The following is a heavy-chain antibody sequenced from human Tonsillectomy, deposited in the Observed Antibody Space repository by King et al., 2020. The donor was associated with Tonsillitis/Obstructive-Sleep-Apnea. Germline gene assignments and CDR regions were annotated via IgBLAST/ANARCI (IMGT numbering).Heavy chain of an antibody. Sequence: QLVQSGAEVKRPGESLRISCKVSGYSFTSYWISWVRQMRGKGLEWMGRIAPSDSYTNYRPSFQGNVTISVAKSISTAYLQWSSLKASDTAMYYCAGGHGVWGSDNYWNFDLWGRGTLVSVSS. CDR2: IAPSDSYT. V-gene: IGHV5-10-1*01. CDR3: AGGHGVWGSDNYWNFDL. CDR1: GYSFTSYW. J-gene: IGHJ2*01. D-gene: IGHD3-16*01.